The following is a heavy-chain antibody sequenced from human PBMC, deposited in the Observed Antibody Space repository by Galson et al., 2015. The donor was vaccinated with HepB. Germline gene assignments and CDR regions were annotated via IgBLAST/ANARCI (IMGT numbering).Heavy chain of an antibody. Sequence: CKASGYTFTSYDINWVRLATGQGLEWMGWMNPNSGNAGYAQKFQGRVTVTRNTSINTAYMELSSLRSEDTAVYYCAREVDTMVRGSDHGMDVWGQGTTVTVSS. CDR1: GYTFTSYD. J-gene: IGHJ6*02. D-gene: IGHD3-10*01. CDR2: MNPNSGNA. V-gene: IGHV1-8*01. CDR3: AREVDTMVRGSDHGMDV.